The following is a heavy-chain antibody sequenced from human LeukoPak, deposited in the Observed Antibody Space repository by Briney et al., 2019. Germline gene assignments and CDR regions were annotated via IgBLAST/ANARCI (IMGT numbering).Heavy chain of an antibody. Sequence: PGGSLRLSCAASGFTFSSYGMYWVSQAPGKGLEWVAFIRYEGNNEYYADSVKGRFTISRDNSKNTLYLQMNSLRGEDTAVYYCARSPQGGRSYCSSTSCYGGWFDPWDQGTLVTVSS. V-gene: IGHV3-30*02. CDR1: GFTFSSYG. J-gene: IGHJ5*02. CDR3: ARSPQGGRSYCSSTSCYGGWFDP. CDR2: IRYEGNNE. D-gene: IGHD2-2*01.